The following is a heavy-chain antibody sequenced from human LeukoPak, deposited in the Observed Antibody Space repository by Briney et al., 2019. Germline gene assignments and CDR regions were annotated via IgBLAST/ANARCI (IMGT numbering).Heavy chain of an antibody. CDR3: ARDGPDGVVAAVPVHYYYYGMDV. D-gene: IGHD2-15*01. J-gene: IGHJ6*02. V-gene: IGHV1-46*01. Sequence: ASVKVSCKASGYTFTSYYMHWVRQAPGQGLEWMGIINPSGGSTSYAQKFQGRVTMTRDTSTSTVYMELSSLRSEDTAVYYCARDGPDGVVAAVPVHYYYYGMDVWGQGTTVTVSS. CDR2: INPSGGST. CDR1: GYTFTSYY.